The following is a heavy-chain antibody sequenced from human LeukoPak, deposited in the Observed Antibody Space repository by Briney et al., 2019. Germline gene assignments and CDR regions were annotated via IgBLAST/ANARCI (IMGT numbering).Heavy chain of an antibody. D-gene: IGHD3-16*01. V-gene: IGHV3-7*01. J-gene: IGHJ4*02. Sequence: GGSLRLSCAASGFTFSNYWMTWVRQAPGKGLEWVAKIKQDGSEKYYVDSVKGRFTISRDNAKNSLYLQMNSLRVEDTAMYYCGSSLGFDYWGQGTLVPGS. CDR2: IKQDGSEK. CDR3: GSSLGFDY. CDR1: GFTFSNYW.